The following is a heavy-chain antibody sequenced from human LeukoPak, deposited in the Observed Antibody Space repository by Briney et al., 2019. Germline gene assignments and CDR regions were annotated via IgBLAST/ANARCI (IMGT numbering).Heavy chain of an antibody. CDR3: ARVWYYYDSSGYYWVYFDY. CDR2: IKQDGSEI. V-gene: IGHV3-7*05. J-gene: IGHJ4*02. Sequence: GGSLRLSCAASGFIFDNFWMSWVRQAPGKGLEWVANIKQDGSEIYYVDSVKGRFTISRDNAKKLLYLQMNSLRAEDTALYYCARVWYYYDSSGYYWVYFDYWGQGTLVTVSS. D-gene: IGHD3-22*01. CDR1: GFIFDNFW.